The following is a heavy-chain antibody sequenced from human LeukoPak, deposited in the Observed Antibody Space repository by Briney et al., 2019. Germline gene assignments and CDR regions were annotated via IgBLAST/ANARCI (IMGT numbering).Heavy chain of an antibody. J-gene: IGHJ6*02. D-gene: IGHD2-15*01. Sequence: PGGSLRLSCAASGFTFSSYSMNWVRQAPGKGLEWVSSISSSSSYIYYADSVKGRFTISRDNAKNSLYLQMNSLRAEDTAVYYCARTHCSGGSCYGYYYGMDVWGQGTTVTVSS. V-gene: IGHV3-21*01. CDR2: ISSSSSYI. CDR3: ARTHCSGGSCYGYYYGMDV. CDR1: GFTFSSYS.